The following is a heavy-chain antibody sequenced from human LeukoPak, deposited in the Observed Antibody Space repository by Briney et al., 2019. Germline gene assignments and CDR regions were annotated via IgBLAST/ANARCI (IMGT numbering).Heavy chain of an antibody. V-gene: IGHV4-34*01. D-gene: IGHD2-15*01. Sequence: PSETLSLTCAVYGGSFSGYYWSWIRQPPGKGLEWIGEISHSGSTNYNPSLKSRVTMSVDTSKNQFSLKVSSVTAADTAMYYCARSCSGGTCYVGVYWGQGTLVTVSS. CDR3: ARSCSGGTCYVGVY. J-gene: IGHJ4*02. CDR2: ISHSGST. CDR1: GGSFSGYY.